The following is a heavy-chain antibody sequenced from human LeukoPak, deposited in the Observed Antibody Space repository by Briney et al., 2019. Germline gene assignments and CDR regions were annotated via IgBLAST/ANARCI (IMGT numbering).Heavy chain of an antibody. CDR1: GFTFSNYS. J-gene: IGHJ6*04. Sequence: GGSLRLSCAASGFTFSNYSMNWVRQAPGKGLEWVSGISGSGGSTYYADSVKGRFTISRDNSKNTLYLQMNSLRAEDTAVYYCAELGITMIGGVWGKGTTVTISS. CDR2: ISGSGGST. D-gene: IGHD3-10*02. CDR3: AELGITMIGGV. V-gene: IGHV3-23*01.